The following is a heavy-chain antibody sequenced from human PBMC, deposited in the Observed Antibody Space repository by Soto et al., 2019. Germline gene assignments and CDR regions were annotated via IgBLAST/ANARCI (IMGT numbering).Heavy chain of an antibody. CDR2: ISSSSSYI. V-gene: IGHV3-21*01. CDR1: GFTFSSYT. Sequence: GGSLRLSCAASGFTFSSYTMNWVRQAPGKGLEWVSSISSSSSYIYYADSVKGRFTISRDNAKNSLYLQMNGLRAEDTAVYYCARGRAAAGTSRVYYYYYYGMDVWGQGTTVTVSS. J-gene: IGHJ6*02. CDR3: ARGRAAAGTSRVYYYYYYGMDV. D-gene: IGHD6-13*01.